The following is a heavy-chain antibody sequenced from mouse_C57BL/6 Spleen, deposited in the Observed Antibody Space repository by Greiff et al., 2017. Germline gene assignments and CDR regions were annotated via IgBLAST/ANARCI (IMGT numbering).Heavy chain of an antibody. Sequence: VQLQQSGAELVKPGASVKLSCKASGYTFTSYWMHWVKQRPGRGLEWIGRIDPNSGGTKYNEKFKSKATLTVDKPSSTAYMPLSSLTSEDSAVYYCARNHGVTTGYAMDYWGQGTSVTVSS. CDR3: ARNHGVTTGYAMDY. D-gene: IGHD2-2*01. V-gene: IGHV1-72*01. CDR2: IDPNSGGT. J-gene: IGHJ4*01. CDR1: GYTFTSYW.